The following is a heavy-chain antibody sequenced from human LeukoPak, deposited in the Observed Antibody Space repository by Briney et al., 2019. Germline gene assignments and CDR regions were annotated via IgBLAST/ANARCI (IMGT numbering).Heavy chain of an antibody. CDR3: AKDPGYVWGSYRSNEGQFDY. CDR2: IRYDGSNK. J-gene: IGHJ4*02. Sequence: PGGSLRLPCAASGFTFSSYGMHWVRQAPGKGLEWVAFIRYDGSNKYYADSVKGRFTISRENSKHTLYLQMNSRRAEDTAVYYCAKDPGYVWGSYRSNEGQFDYWGQGTLVTVSS. D-gene: IGHD3-16*02. CDR1: GFTFSSYG. V-gene: IGHV3-30*02.